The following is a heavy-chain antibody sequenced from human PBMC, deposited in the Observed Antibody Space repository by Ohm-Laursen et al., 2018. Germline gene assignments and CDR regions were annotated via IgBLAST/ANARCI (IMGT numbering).Heavy chain of an antibody. D-gene: IGHD1-26*01. J-gene: IGHJ3*02. CDR2: IHSGGGT. Sequence: LSLTCAASGFTFSSYAMSWVRQAPGKGLQWVSIIHSGGGTFYADSVKGRFIISRDISNNMVYLQMDSLRPEDTAMYYCVKDRGGIYPHDSFDIWGQGTMVTVSS. CDR3: VKDRGGIYPHDSFDI. CDR1: GFTFSSYA. V-gene: IGHV3-66*01.